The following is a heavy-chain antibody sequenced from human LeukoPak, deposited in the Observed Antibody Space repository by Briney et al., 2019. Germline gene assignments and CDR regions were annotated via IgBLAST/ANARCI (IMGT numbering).Heavy chain of an antibody. Sequence: SETLSLTCTVSGGSISSGGYSWSWIRQPPGKGLEWIGYIYHSGSTYYNPSLKSRVTISVDRSKNQFSLKLSSVTAADTAVYYCARHVWGSLWPDTFDIWGQGTMVTVSS. D-gene: IGHD3-10*02. J-gene: IGHJ3*02. V-gene: IGHV4-30-2*01. CDR1: GGSISSGGYS. CDR3: ARHVWGSLWPDTFDI. CDR2: IYHSGST.